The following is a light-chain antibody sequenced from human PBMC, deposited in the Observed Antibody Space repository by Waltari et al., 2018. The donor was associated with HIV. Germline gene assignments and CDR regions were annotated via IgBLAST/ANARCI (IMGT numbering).Light chain of an antibody. CDR1: NSNIGAGYD. Sequence: QSVLTQPPPGQRVTISCTGSNSNIGAGYDVHWYQQLPGTAPKLLIYDTNNRPSGVPDRFSGSKSGTSASLAITGLQAEDEADYYCQSYDISLSGVFGGGTKLTVL. CDR2: DTN. J-gene: IGLJ3*02. V-gene: IGLV1-40*01. CDR3: QSYDISLSGV.